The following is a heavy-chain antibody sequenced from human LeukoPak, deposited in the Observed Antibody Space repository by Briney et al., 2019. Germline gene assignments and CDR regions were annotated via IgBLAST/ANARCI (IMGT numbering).Heavy chain of an antibody. D-gene: IGHD2-2*01. Sequence: SGGSLRLSCAASGFTFSTYGMHWVRQAPGKGLEWVAVIWHDGSNKYYADSVKGRFTISRDNSKNTLYLQMNSLRAEDTAVYYCARERYCSSTSCYGYYYGMDVWGQGTTVTVSS. V-gene: IGHV3-33*01. CDR3: ARERYCSSTSCYGYYYGMDV. CDR2: IWHDGSNK. CDR1: GFTFSTYG. J-gene: IGHJ6*02.